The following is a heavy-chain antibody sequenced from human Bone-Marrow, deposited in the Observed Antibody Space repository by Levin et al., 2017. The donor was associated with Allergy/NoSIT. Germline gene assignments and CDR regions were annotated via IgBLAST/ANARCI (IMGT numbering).Heavy chain of an antibody. CDR1: GFTFSSYA. J-gene: IGHJ4*02. Sequence: GGSLRLSCAASGFTFSSYAMHWVRQAPGKGLEWVAVISYDGSNKYYADSVKGRFTISRDNSKNTLYLQMNSLRAEDTAVYYCARVDPPWGLGELSPPTNWGQGTLVTVSS. V-gene: IGHV3-30*04. CDR2: ISYDGSNK. CDR3: ARVDPPWGLGELSPPTN. D-gene: IGHD3-16*02.